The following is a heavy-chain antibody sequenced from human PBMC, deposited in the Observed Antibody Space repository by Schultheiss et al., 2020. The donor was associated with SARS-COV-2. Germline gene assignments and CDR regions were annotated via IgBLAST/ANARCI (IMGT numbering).Heavy chain of an antibody. CDR3: TGGAGSDY. D-gene: IGHD2-15*01. J-gene: IGHJ4*02. CDR2: IKSKTDGGTT. CDR1: GFTFDDYG. Sequence: GGSLRLSCAASGFTFDDYGMSWVRQAPGKGLEWVGRIKSKTDGGTTDYAAPVKGRFAMSRDDSKNTLYLQMDSLKTEDTALYYCTGGAGSDYWGQGTLVTVSS. V-gene: IGHV3-15*01.